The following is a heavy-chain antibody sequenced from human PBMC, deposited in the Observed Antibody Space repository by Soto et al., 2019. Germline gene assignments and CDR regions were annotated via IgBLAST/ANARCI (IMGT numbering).Heavy chain of an antibody. Sequence: PGGSLRLSCAASGFTFRNAWRNWFRQAPGKGREGVGRIKSKTDGGTTDYAAPVKGRFTISRDDSKNTLYLQMNSLKTEDTAVYYCTTDPLDVVVVAATGGMDVWGQGTTVTVSS. D-gene: IGHD2-15*01. CDR2: IKSKTDGGTT. CDR1: GFTFRNAW. CDR3: TTDPLDVVVVAATGGMDV. J-gene: IGHJ6*02. V-gene: IGHV3-15*07.